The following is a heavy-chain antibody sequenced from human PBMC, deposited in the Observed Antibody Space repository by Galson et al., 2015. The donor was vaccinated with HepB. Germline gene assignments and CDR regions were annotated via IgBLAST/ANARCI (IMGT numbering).Heavy chain of an antibody. CDR2: ISAYNGNT. D-gene: IGHD2-2*01. V-gene: IGHV1-18*01. CDR3: ARAPAANHYGAGRY. J-gene: IGHJ4*02. Sequence: SVKVSCKASGYTFTSYGISWVRQAPGQGLEWMGWISAYNGNTNYAQKLQGRVTMTTDTSTSTAYMELRSLRSDDTAVYYCARAPAANHYGAGRYWGQGTLVTVSS. CDR1: GYTFTSYG.